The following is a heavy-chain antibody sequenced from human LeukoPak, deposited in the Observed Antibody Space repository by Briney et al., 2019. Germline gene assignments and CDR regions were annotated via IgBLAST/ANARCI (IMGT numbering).Heavy chain of an antibody. CDR3: ARATDFWSRWWSYYMDV. Sequence: GGSQRLSCAASGFTFSSYSMNWVRQAPGKGLEWVSYISSSSSTMYYADSVKGRFTISRDNAKNSLYLQMNSLRAEDTAVYYCARATDFWSRWWSYYMDVWGKGTTLTVSS. CDR1: GFTFSSYS. CDR2: ISSSSSTM. V-gene: IGHV3-48*01. J-gene: IGHJ6*03. D-gene: IGHD3-3*01.